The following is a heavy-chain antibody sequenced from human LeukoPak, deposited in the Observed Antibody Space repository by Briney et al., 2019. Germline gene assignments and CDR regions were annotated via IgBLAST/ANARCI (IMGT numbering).Heavy chain of an antibody. CDR3: ARGLRQGSAWSWGPKEKSYQYMDV. CDR2: INQSGST. J-gene: IGHJ6*04. V-gene: IGHV4-34*01. CDR1: GGSFSGYS. Sequence: SETLSLTCAVYGGSFSGYSWSWIRQPPGKGLEWIGEINQSGSTNYNPSLKSRVSISVDTSKNQFSLKLNSVTAADSAVYFCARGLRQGSAWSWGPKEKSYQYMDVWGTGTTVIVSS. D-gene: IGHD6-19*01.